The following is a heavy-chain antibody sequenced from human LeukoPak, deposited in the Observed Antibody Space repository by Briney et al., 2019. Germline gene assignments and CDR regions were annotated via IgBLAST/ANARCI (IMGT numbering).Heavy chain of an antibody. J-gene: IGHJ6*03. CDR2: TYYRSKWYY. V-gene: IGHV6-1*01. Sequence: SQTLSLTCAISGDSVSSNSAAWNWIRQSPSRGLEWLGRTYYRSKWYYDYATSVKGRITINPDTSKNQFSLQLSSVTSEDTAVYYCAQSYSVRLGQESYYYFYVDVWGKGTTITVSS. CDR1: GDSVSSNSAA. CDR3: AQSYSVRLGQESYYYFYVDV. D-gene: IGHD5/OR15-5a*01.